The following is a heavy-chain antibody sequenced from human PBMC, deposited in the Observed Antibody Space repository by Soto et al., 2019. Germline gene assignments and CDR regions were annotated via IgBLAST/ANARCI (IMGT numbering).Heavy chain of an antibody. CDR3: ARWGDDKKLSH. J-gene: IGHJ4*02. V-gene: IGHV3-33*08. CDR2: IWYDGSQK. Sequence: PGGSLRLSCAASGFIFRYSGMHWVRQGPGKGLEWVAVIWYDGSQKYYADSVRGRFIISRDNSKNTLDLQMNSLRVEDTAMYYCARWGDDKKLSHWGQGVLVTVSS. D-gene: IGHD3-16*01. CDR1: GFIFRYSG.